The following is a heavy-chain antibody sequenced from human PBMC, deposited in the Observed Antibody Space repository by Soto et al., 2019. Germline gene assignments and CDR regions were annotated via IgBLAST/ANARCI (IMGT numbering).Heavy chain of an antibody. V-gene: IGHV1-46*01. Sequence: ASVKVSCKASGYSFTSYHMHWVRQALGQGLEWMGIINPSGGSTSYVQKFQGRVTMTRDTSTSTVYMEVTSLRSEDTAVYYCAREWGDGYKKSLDYWGQGTLVTVSS. D-gene: IGHD5-12*01. CDR2: INPSGGST. CDR3: AREWGDGYKKSLDY. CDR1: GYSFTSYH. J-gene: IGHJ4*02.